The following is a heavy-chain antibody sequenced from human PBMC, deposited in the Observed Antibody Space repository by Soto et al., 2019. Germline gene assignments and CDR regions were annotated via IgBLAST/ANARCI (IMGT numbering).Heavy chain of an antibody. J-gene: IGHJ4*02. Sequence: GGSLRLSCAACGFTFSSYAMTWVRQAPGKGLEWVSGISGGGSTSYADYLKGRFTISRDNSKNTLYLQRNSLRAEDTAVYYCARDLRRYGDYVDYCGQGTLVTVSS. D-gene: IGHD4-17*01. CDR2: ISGGGST. CDR3: ARDLRRYGDYVDY. CDR1: GFTFSSYA. V-gene: IGHV3-23*01.